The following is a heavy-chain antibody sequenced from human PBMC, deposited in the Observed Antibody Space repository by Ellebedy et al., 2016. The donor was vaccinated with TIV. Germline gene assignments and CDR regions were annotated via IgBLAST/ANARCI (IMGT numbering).Heavy chain of an antibody. Sequence: GGSLRLSXAASGFTFSNYAMSWVRQAPGKGLEWVSTISGSGVGTYYADSVKGRFTISRDNSKNTLYLQMNSLRAEDTAVYYCAKRKGNDYGDYISNYFDYWGQGTLVTVSS. CDR2: ISGSGVGT. D-gene: IGHD4-17*01. V-gene: IGHV3-23*01. CDR1: GFTFSNYA. J-gene: IGHJ4*02. CDR3: AKRKGNDYGDYISNYFDY.